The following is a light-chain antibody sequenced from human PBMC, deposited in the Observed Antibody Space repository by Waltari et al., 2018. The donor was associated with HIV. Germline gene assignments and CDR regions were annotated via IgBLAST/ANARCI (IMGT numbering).Light chain of an antibody. J-gene: IGKJ3*01. CDR3: LQTYGSPLT. CDR1: QTINRD. Sequence: DIQMTQSPSSLPASVGDRLTITCRASQTINRDLNWYQQKPGQGPTLLISAASTLESGVPSRFSCSVSGAEFTLSISSVQPEDFATYYCLQTYGSPLTFGPGTTLEVK. CDR2: AAS. V-gene: IGKV1-39*01.